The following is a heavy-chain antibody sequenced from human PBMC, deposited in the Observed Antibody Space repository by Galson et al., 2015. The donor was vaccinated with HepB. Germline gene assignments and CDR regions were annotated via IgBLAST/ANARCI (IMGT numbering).Heavy chain of an antibody. Sequence: SLRLSGADSRLTFSNAWMTWVRQAPGKGLEGVGRVISKSDGGTIEYSAPVKGRFTISRDDSKNTAYMQMNSLNTEDTGVYYCATERAGAFDIWGQGAMVTVSS. CDR2: VISKSDGGTI. J-gene: IGHJ3*02. CDR1: RLTFSNAW. CDR3: ATERAGAFDI. V-gene: IGHV3-15*01.